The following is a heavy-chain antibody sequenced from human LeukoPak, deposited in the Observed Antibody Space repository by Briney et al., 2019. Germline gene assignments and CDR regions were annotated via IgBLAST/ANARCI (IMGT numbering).Heavy chain of an antibody. CDR3: ARDGLAAAGYYFDY. CDR2: IKQDGSEK. D-gene: IGHD6-13*01. Sequence: PGGSLRLSCAASGFTFSSYWMSWVRQAPGKGLEWVANIKQDGSEKYYVDSVKGRFTISRDNAKNSLYLQMNSLRAEDTAVYYCARDGLAAAGYYFDYWGQGTLVTVSS. J-gene: IGHJ4*02. V-gene: IGHV3-7*01. CDR1: GFTFSSYW.